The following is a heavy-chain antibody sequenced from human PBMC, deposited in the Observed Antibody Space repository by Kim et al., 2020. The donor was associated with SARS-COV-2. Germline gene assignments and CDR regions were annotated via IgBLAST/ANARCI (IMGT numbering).Heavy chain of an antibody. Sequence: YAQNLHGRVTMTTDTSTSTAYMELRSLRSDDTAVYYCARDLYTSSSGAFDIWGQGTVVTVSS. J-gene: IGHJ3*02. V-gene: IGHV1-18*01. D-gene: IGHD6-13*01. CDR3: ARDLYTSSSGAFDI.